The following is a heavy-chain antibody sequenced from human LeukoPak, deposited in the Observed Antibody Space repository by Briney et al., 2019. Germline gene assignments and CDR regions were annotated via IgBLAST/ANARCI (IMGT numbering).Heavy chain of an antibody. J-gene: IGHJ4*02. CDR3: AKDLYCSSTSCYNY. V-gene: IGHV3-23*01. D-gene: IGHD2-2*02. Sequence: GGSLRLSCVASGFTFTSHAMSWVRQAPGKGLEWVSAISGSGGSTYYADSVKGRFTISRDNSKNTLYLQMNSLRAEDTAVYYCAKDLYCSSTSCYNYWGQGTLVTVSS. CDR2: ISGSGGST. CDR1: GFTFTSHA.